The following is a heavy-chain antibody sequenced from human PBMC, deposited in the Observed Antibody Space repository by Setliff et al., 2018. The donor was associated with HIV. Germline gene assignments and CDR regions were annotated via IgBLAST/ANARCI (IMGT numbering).Heavy chain of an antibody. Sequence: PSETLSLTCAVYDGSFSGYYWSWIRQPPGKGLEWIGEIDHSGSTNYNPSLRSRVIMSMDTSKNQFSLKLRSVTAADTAVYYCVSQPESRWQIEYWGQGTLVTVSS. CDR1: DGSFSGYY. V-gene: IGHV4-34*01. CDR2: IDHSGST. CDR3: VSQPESRWQIEY. J-gene: IGHJ4*02. D-gene: IGHD3-10*01.